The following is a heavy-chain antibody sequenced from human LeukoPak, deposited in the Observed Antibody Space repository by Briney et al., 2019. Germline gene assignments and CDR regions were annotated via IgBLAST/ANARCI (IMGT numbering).Heavy chain of an antibody. CDR2: ISGSGGST. Sequence: GGSLSLSFAASGFTFSSYAMSWIRQAPGKGLEWVSAISGSGGSTYYADSVKGRFTISRDNSKNTLYLQMNSLRAEDTAVYYCAKDPGSCSGGSCYSAPYYFDYWGQGTLVTVSS. V-gene: IGHV3-23*01. CDR3: AKDPGSCSGGSCYSAPYYFDY. CDR1: GFTFSSYA. J-gene: IGHJ4*02. D-gene: IGHD2-15*01.